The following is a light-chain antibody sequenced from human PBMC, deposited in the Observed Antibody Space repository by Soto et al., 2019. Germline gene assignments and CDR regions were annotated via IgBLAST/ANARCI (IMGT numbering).Light chain of an antibody. J-gene: IGKJ1*01. CDR2: AAS. CDR3: QQYYSFPPT. V-gene: IGKV1D-8*01. CDR1: QGISSY. Sequence: IQMTQSPSSLSASVGDRVTITCRASQGISSYLAWYQQKPGKAPELLIYAASTLQSGVPSRFSGSGSGTDFTLTISCLQSEDFATYYCQQYYSFPPTFGQGTKVDI.